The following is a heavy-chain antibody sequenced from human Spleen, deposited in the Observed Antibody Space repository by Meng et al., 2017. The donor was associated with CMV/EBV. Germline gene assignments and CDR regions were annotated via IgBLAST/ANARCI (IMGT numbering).Heavy chain of an antibody. CDR3: GRDYDFWSDFPGY. CDR1: TFDKSY. V-gene: IGHV1-46*02. J-gene: IGHJ4*02. Sequence: TFDKSYFHWVRQAPGQGLEWMGSISPATGTTTYAQRFQGRLTMTRDTSTATVYMEMRSLRSEDTAVYYCGRDYDFWSDFPGYWGQGTLVTVSS. CDR2: ISPATGTT. D-gene: IGHD3-3*01.